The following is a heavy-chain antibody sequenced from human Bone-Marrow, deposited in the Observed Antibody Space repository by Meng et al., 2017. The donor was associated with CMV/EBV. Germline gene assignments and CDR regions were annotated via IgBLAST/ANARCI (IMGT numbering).Heavy chain of an antibody. Sequence: GESLKISCTASGFTFGDYAMSWVRQAPGKGLEWVGFIRSKAYGGKTEYAASVKGRSTISRNNSKNIAYLHMNSLKTEDTDVYYCTRDSCPRNAFDIWGQGTMVTVSS. CDR1: GFTFGDYA. CDR3: TRDSCPRNAFDI. J-gene: IGHJ3*02. CDR2: IRSKAYGGKT. V-gene: IGHV3-49*04.